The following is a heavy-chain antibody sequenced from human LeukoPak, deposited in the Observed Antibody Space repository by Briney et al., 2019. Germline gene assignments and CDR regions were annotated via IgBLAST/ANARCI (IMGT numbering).Heavy chain of an antibody. V-gene: IGHV3-48*01. Sequence: PGGSVRLSCGASGFTFSTYDMNGVPQAPGEGPGGGSYISTSTSTTYYADSVKGGFTISRVNANKSLFLQMKSLRAEDKAVYYCARRLRSGWYYFDYWGQGTLVTVSS. CDR3: ARRLRSGWYYFDY. CDR1: GFTFSTYD. D-gene: IGHD6-19*01. CDR2: ISTSTSTT. J-gene: IGHJ4*02.